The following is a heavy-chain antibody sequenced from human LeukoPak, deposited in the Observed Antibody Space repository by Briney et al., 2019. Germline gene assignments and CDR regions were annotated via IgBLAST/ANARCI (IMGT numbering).Heavy chain of an antibody. CDR1: GYTFTSYY. CDR2: INPSGGST. D-gene: IGHD6-19*01. J-gene: IGHJ6*03. CDR3: ARQAVAGTTTSYYYYYMDV. Sequence: ASVKVSCKASGYTFTSYYMHWVRQAPGQGLEWMGIINPSGGSTSYAQKFQGRVTMTRDMSTSTVYMELSGLRSEDTAVYYCARQAVAGTTTSYYYYYMDVWGKGTTVTVSS. V-gene: IGHV1-46*01.